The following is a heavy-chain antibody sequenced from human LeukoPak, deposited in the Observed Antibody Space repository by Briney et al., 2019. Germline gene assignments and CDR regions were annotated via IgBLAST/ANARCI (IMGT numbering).Heavy chain of an antibody. CDR3: AREVGYSYGYFDY. Sequence: SETLSLTCTVSGGSISSYYWSWIRQPPGKGLEWIGYIYHSGSTNYNPSLKSRVTISVDTSKNQFSLKLSSVTAADTAVYYCAREVGYSYGYFDYWGQGTLVTVSS. J-gene: IGHJ4*02. CDR1: GGSISSYY. CDR2: IYHSGST. V-gene: IGHV4-59*01. D-gene: IGHD5-18*01.